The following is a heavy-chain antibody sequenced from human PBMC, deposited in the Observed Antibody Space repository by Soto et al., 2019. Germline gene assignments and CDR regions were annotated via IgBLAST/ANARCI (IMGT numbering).Heavy chain of an antibody. CDR3: AGDWDTYHYGSGRIIYYYYGMDV. D-gene: IGHD3-10*01. CDR1: GYTFTSYA. CDR2: INAGNGNT. V-gene: IGHV1-3*01. J-gene: IGHJ6*02. Sequence: GASVKVSCKASGYTFTSYAMHWVRQAPGQRLEWMGWINAGNGNTKYSQKFQGRVTITRDTSASTAYMELSSLRSEDTAVYYCAGDWDTYHYGSGRIIYYYYGMDVCGQGTTVTVSS.